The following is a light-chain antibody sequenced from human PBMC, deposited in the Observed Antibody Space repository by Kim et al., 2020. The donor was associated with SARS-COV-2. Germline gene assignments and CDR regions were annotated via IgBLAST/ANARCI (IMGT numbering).Light chain of an antibody. J-gene: IGKJ2*01. Sequence: LTPGERASLSCRASQSVSSSYLAWYQQKPGQAPRLLIYGASSRATGIPDRFSGSGSGTDFTLTISRLEPEDFAVYYCQQYGSSPYTFGQGTKLEI. CDR1: QSVSSSY. V-gene: IGKV3-20*01. CDR2: GAS. CDR3: QQYGSSPYT.